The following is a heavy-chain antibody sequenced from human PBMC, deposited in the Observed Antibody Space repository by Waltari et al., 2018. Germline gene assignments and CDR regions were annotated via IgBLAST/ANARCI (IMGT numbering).Heavy chain of an antibody. D-gene: IGHD2-2*01. J-gene: IGHJ6*03. CDR3: ARKAPAAQYYYYMDV. CDR2: ISSSSSYI. CDR1: GFTFSSYS. Sequence: EVQLVESGGGLVKPGGSLRLSCAASGFTFSSYSMNWVRQAPGKGREWVSSISSSSSYIDYADSVKGRFTISRDNAKNSLYLQMNSLRAEDTAVYYCARKAPAAQYYYYMDVWGKGTTVTISS. V-gene: IGHV3-21*01.